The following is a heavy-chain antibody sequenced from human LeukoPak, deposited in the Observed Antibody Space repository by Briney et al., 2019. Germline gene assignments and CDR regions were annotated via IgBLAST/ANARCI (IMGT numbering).Heavy chain of an antibody. CDR3: VRGHSGFDF. Sequence: GGSLRLSCAVSGVSLSDHYMDWVRQAPGKGLEWVGRSRNKDHRYSTEYAASVNGRFSISRDNSKNSLYLQMNSLKTEDTAVYYCVRGHSGFDFWGQGTLVTVSS. D-gene: IGHD4-23*01. CDR2: SRNKDHRYST. J-gene: IGHJ4*02. V-gene: IGHV3-72*01. CDR1: GVSLSDHY.